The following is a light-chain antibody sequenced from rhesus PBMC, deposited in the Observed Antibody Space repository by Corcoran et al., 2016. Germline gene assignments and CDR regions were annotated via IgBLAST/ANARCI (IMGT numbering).Light chain of an antibody. CDR3: QETSYLYT. V-gene: IGKV3-31*02. CDR1: QGISIW. Sequence: MTQSPSSLSASVGDTVTITCRASQGISIWLAWYPQKPGQAPRLVMSGAFFRATGIPDRFIGSVSGTDVTLTISSLEPEDFAVDYCQETSYLYTFGQGTKVEIK. J-gene: IGKJ2*01. CDR2: GAF.